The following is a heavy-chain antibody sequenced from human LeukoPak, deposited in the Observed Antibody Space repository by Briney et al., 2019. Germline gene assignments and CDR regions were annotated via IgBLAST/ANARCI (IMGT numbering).Heavy chain of an antibody. CDR2: TRYDGSNN. V-gene: IGHV3-30*02. J-gene: IGHJ6*03. CDR3: AKDTVKVTTIRRVPHYMDV. D-gene: IGHD5-12*01. CDR1: GFTFSSYG. Sequence: PGGSLRLSCAASGFTFSSYGIHWVRQAPGKGLEWVAFTRYDGSNNYYADFVKGRFTISRDNSKNTLYLQMNSLRAEDTAVYYCAKDTVKVTTIRRVPHYMDVWGKGTTVTISS.